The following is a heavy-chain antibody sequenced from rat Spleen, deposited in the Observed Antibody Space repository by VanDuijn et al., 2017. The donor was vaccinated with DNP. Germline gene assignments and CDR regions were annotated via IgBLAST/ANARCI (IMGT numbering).Heavy chain of an antibody. J-gene: IGHJ3*01. CDR3: ATLGLQ. CDR2: IIYDGSHT. D-gene: IGHD1-1*01. Sequence: EVQLVESGGGVVQPGKSLKLSCAASGFSFSDSAMAWVRQSPKMGLEWVATIIYDGSHTFYRDSVQGRFTISRDNAKSTLYLQMDSLRSEDTATYYCATLGLQWGQGTLVTVSS. CDR1: GFSFSDSA. V-gene: IGHV5S10*01.